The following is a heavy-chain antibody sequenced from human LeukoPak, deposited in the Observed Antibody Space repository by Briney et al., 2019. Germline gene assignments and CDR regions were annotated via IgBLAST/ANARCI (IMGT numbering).Heavy chain of an antibody. CDR3: ARGGNPYYFDY. V-gene: IGHV1-46*01. CDR1: GYTFTSYY. Sequence: ASVKVSCKASGYTFTSYYMHWVRQAPGQGLEWMGVVNPSGGSTSYAQKFQGRVSMTRDTSTSTVYMALSSLRSEDTAVYFCARGGNPYYFDYWGQGTLVTVSS. CDR2: VNPSGGST. J-gene: IGHJ4*02.